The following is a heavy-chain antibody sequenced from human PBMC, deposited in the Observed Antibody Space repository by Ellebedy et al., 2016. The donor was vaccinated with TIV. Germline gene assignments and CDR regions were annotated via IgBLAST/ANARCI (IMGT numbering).Heavy chain of an antibody. V-gene: IGHV3-48*01. D-gene: IGHD2-2*01. J-gene: IGHJ4*02. CDR2: IGDSDTI. Sequence: GESLKISCAASGFTFSSYSMNWVRQAPGKGLEWRSYIGDSDTIYYADSVRGRFTISRDKAKKSVYLQMNSLRVEDTAIYYCARDAMLWIFDSWGQGTLVTVSS. CDR3: ARDAMLWIFDS. CDR1: GFTFSSYS.